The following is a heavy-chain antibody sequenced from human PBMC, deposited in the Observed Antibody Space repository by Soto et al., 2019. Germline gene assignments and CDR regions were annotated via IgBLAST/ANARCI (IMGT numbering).Heavy chain of an antibody. CDR1: GFTFSSYG. CDR2: IWYDGSNK. D-gene: IGHD1-26*01. CDR3: ARDSGSYTPYFDY. J-gene: IGHJ4*02. Sequence: QVQLVESGGGVVQPGRSLRLSCAASGFTFSSYGMHWVRQAPGKGLEWVAVIWYDGSNKYYADSVKGRFTISRDNSKNPLYMQMNSLRAADAAVYYCARDSGSYTPYFDYWGQGTLVTVSS. V-gene: IGHV3-33*01.